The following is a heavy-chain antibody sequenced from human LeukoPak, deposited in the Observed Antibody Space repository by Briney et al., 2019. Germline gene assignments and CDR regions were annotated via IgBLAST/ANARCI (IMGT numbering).Heavy chain of an antibody. V-gene: IGHV4-59*01. Sequence: SETLSLTCAVSGGAISSYYWGWIRQPPGKGLEGMGVIYDGGSTNYNPSPMSRGAILVDTSKNQSSLTQSSVTAADTAVDYCAGVGVTIVRGRHFRYYFDYWGQGTLVTVSS. D-gene: IGHD3-10*01. CDR1: GGAISSYY. CDR2: IYDGGST. J-gene: IGHJ4*02. CDR3: AGVGVTIVRGRHFRYYFDY.